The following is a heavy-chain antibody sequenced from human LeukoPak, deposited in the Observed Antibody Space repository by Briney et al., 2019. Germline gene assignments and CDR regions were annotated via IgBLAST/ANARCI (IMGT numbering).Heavy chain of an antibody. Sequence: ASAKVSCKVSGYTLTELSIHWVRQAPGKGLEWMGGFDPEDGERIYAQKFQGRVTMTEDTSTDTAYLDLSSLRSEDTAFYYCVAEKPGEILRYWGQGTLVTVSS. CDR2: FDPEDGER. D-gene: IGHD3-16*01. V-gene: IGHV1-24*01. CDR3: VAEKPGEILRY. CDR1: GYTLTELS. J-gene: IGHJ4*02.